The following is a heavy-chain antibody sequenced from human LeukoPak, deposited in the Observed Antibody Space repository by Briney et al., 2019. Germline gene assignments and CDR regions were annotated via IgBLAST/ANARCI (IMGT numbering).Heavy chain of an antibody. Sequence: PSQTLSLTCTVSGGSISSGGYYWGWIRQHPGKGLEWIGCIYYSGSTYYNPSLKSRVTISVDTSKNQFSLKLSSVTAADTAVYYCARGPATKYYYYGMDVWGKGTTVTVSS. V-gene: IGHV4-31*03. D-gene: IGHD5-12*01. CDR2: IYYSGST. CDR3: ARGPATKYYYYGMDV. CDR1: GGSISSGGYY. J-gene: IGHJ6*04.